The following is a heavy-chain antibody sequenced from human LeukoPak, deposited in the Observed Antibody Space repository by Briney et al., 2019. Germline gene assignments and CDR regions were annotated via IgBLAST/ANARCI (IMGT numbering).Heavy chain of an antibody. J-gene: IGHJ3*02. V-gene: IGHV3-23*01. CDR3: VKSWGIADAFDI. CDR1: GFTFSSYA. Sequence: PGGSLRLSCAASGFTFSSYAMSWVRQAPGKGLEWVSAISGSGGSTYYADSVKGRFTISRDNSKNTLYLQMNSLRAEDTAVYYCVKSWGIADAFDIWGQGTMVTVSS. D-gene: IGHD6-13*01. CDR2: ISGSGGST.